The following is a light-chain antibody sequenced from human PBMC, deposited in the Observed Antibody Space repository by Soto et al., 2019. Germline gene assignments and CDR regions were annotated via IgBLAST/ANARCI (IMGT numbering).Light chain of an antibody. CDR2: AAY. CDR1: QYINNY. V-gene: IGKV1-39*01. CDR3: QQSYSTPPYT. J-gene: IGKJ2*01. Sequence: DIQMTQSPSSLSTSVGDRVTITCRASQYINNYLNWYQQKPGQAPKLLIFAAYNLQSGVPSRFSGSGSGTDFTLTISSLQPEDCATYYCQQSYSTPPYTFGQGTKLDMK.